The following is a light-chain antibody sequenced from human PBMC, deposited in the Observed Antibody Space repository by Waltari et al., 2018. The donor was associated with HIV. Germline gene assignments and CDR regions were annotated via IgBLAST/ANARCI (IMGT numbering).Light chain of an antibody. V-gene: IGKV4-1*01. CDR1: QSVLYTSTNKNY. Sequence: DIVMTQSPDSLAVSLVERATLNCKSSQSVLYTSTNKNYLAWYQQKSGQPPKLIIYWASTRESGVPDRFSGSGSGTNFTLTISSLQAEDVALYYCQQYYSIPRTFGQGTKVEIQ. CDR2: WAS. J-gene: IGKJ1*01. CDR3: QQYYSIPRT.